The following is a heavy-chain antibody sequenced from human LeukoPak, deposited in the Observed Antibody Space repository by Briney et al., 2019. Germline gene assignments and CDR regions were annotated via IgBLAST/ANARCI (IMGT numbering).Heavy chain of an antibody. CDR2: IYYSGST. J-gene: IGHJ5*02. CDR1: GGSISSYY. Sequence: SETLSLTCTVSGGSISSYYWSWIRQPPGKGLEWIGYIYYSGSTNYNPSLKSRVTISVDTSKNQFSLKLSSVTAADTAVYYCARDAQRYDILTGYANWFDPWGQGTLVTVSS. V-gene: IGHV4-59*12. CDR3: ARDAQRYDILTGYANWFDP. D-gene: IGHD3-9*01.